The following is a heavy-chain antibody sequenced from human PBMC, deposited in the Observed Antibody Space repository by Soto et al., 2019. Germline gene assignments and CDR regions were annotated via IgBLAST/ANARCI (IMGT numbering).Heavy chain of an antibody. D-gene: IGHD3-3*01. Sequence: QVQLQQWGAGLLKPSETLSLTCAVYGGSFSGYYWSWIRQPPGKGLEWIGEINHSGSTNYNPSLKSRVTISVDTSKNQFSRKLSSVTAADTAVYYCARFLYYDFWSGYGSGMDVWGQGTTVTVSS. CDR3: ARFLYYDFWSGYGSGMDV. V-gene: IGHV4-34*01. J-gene: IGHJ6*02. CDR1: GGSFSGYY. CDR2: INHSGST.